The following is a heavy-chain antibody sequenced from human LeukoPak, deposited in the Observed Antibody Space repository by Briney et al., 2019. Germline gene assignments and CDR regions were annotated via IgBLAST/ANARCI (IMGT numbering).Heavy chain of an antibody. Sequence: GGSLRLSCAASGFTFSSYAMSWVRQAPGKGLEWVAVISYDGSNTYYADSVKGRFTISRDNSKNTLYLQMNSLRVEDTAVYYCARDSGDWYFDLWGRGTLVTVSS. V-gene: IGHV3-30*04. J-gene: IGHJ2*01. CDR3: ARDSGDWYFDL. D-gene: IGHD2-21*01. CDR1: GFTFSSYA. CDR2: ISYDGSNT.